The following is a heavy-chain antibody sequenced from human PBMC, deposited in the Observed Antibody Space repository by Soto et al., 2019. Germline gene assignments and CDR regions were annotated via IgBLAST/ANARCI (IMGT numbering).Heavy chain of an antibody. V-gene: IGHV3-21*01. CDR3: AGNYYDFWSGYGTSFDY. CDR1: GFTFSSYS. Sequence: GGSLRLCCAASGFTFSSYSMNWVRQAPGKGLEWASSISSSSSYIYYADSVKGRFTISRDNAKNSLYLQMNSLRAEDTAVYYCAGNYYDFWSGYGTSFDYWGQGTLVTVSS. CDR2: ISSSSSYI. J-gene: IGHJ4*02. D-gene: IGHD3-3*01.